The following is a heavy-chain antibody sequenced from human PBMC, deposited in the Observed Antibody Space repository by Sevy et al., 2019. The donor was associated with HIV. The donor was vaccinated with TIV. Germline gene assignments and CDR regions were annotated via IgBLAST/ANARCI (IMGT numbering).Heavy chain of an antibody. CDR3: TKDPPVYGDFPYGMDV. D-gene: IGHD4-17*01. V-gene: IGHV3-30*18. CDR2: ISHDGGKK. Sequence: GGSLRLSCVGSGFIFDDYGMHWVRQAPGKGLEWVALISHDGGKKYYADSVKGRFTISRDNFKNTLYLQMNTLRRDDTAAYFCTKDPPVYGDFPYGMDVWGQGTTVTASS. J-gene: IGHJ6*02. CDR1: GFIFDDYG.